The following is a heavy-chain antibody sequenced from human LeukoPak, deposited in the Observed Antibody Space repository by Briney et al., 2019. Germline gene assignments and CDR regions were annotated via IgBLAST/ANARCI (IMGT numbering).Heavy chain of an antibody. CDR3: AKVRSAVVAAATNY. CDR2: ISGSGGST. J-gene: IGHJ4*02. D-gene: IGHD2-15*01. V-gene: IGHV3-23*01. CDR1: GFTFSNYA. Sequence: GGSLRLSCAASGFTFSNYAMSWVREAPGKGLEWVSVISGSGGSTCRADSVKGRFTISRDNSNNTLYLQMNSLRAEDTAIYYCAKVRSAVVAAATNYWGQGTLVTVSS.